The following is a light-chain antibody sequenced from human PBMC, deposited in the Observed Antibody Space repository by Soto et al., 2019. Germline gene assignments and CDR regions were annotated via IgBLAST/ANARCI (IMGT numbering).Light chain of an antibody. CDR3: GTWDSSLSAYV. V-gene: IGLV1-40*01. Sequence: QPVLTQPPSVSGAPGQRVTISCTGSSSNIGAGYDVHWYQQLPGTAPKLLIYGNSNRPSGVPDRFSGSKSGTSASLAITGLQTGDEADYYCGTWDSSLSAYVFGTGTKLTVL. J-gene: IGLJ1*01. CDR1: SSNIGAGYD. CDR2: GNS.